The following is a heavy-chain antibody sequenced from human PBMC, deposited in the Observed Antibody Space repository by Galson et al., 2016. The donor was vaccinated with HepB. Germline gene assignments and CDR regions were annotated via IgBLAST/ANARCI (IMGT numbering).Heavy chain of an antibody. V-gene: IGHV3-30-3*01. J-gene: IGHJ5*02. CDR2: ISYDGSNK. D-gene: IGHD6-13*01. Sequence: SLRLSCAASEFTFSTYAMHWLRQAPGKGLEWMALISYDGSNKYYAASVKGRFIISRDNSNNTLYLQMNGLRPDDTALYYCARGGARSSSRWGFDPWGQGTLVTVSS. CDR1: EFTFSTYA. CDR3: ARGGARSSSRWGFDP.